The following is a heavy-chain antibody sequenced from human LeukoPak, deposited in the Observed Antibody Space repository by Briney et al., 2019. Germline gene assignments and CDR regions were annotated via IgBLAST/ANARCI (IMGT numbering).Heavy chain of an antibody. Sequence: GGSLRLSCAASGFTFSDYYMSWIRQAPGKGLEWVSYISSSGSTIYYADSVKGRLTISRDNAKNSLYLQMNSLRAEDTAVYYCARDRRAATVPDYFDYWGQGTLVTVSS. CDR1: GFTFSDYY. V-gene: IGHV3-11*01. D-gene: IGHD4-17*01. CDR2: ISSSGSTI. CDR3: ARDRRAATVPDYFDY. J-gene: IGHJ4*02.